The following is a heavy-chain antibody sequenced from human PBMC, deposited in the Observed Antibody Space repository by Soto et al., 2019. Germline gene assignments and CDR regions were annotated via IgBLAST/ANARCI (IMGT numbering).Heavy chain of an antibody. CDR1: GYTFTSYD. D-gene: IGHD2-15*01. J-gene: IGHJ6*03. CDR2: MNPNSGNT. Sequence: ASVKVSCKASGYTFTSYDINWVRQATGQGLEWMGWMNPNSGNTGYAQKFQGRVTMTRNTSISTAYMELSSLRSEDTAVYYCARGGGVYCSGGSCYARINYYYYYMDAWGKGTTVTVSS. CDR3: ARGGGVYCSGGSCYARINYYYYYMDA. V-gene: IGHV1-8*01.